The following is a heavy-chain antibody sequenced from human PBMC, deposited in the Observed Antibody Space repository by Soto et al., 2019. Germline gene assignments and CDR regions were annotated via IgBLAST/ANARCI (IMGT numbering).Heavy chain of an antibody. V-gene: IGHV4-59*01. Sequence: QVQLQESGPGLVKPSETLSLTCTVSGGSIRPYYWSWIRQPPGKGLEWIGYIYYTGRTNYISSLKSRVTMSLDTSKNQFSLKLNSVTAADTALYYCARGSPMSSSFPLDSWGQGTLVAVSS. CDR3: ARGSPMSSSFPLDS. D-gene: IGHD6-6*01. J-gene: IGHJ4*02. CDR1: GGSIRPYY. CDR2: IYYTGRT.